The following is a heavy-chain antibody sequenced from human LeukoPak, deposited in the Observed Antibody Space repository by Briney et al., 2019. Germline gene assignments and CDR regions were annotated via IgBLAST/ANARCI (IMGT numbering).Heavy chain of an antibody. CDR1: GFTFSSYS. J-gene: IGHJ6*03. Sequence: GGSLRLSCAASGFTFSSYSMNWVRQAPGKVLEWVSSISSGGGYTYYADSVKGRFTISRDNAKNSLYPQMNSLRAEDTAVYYCARNPLISGYYYYYMDVWGKGTTVTVSS. V-gene: IGHV3-21*06. CDR3: ARNPLISGYYYYYMDV. CDR2: ISSGGGYT. D-gene: IGHD3-16*01.